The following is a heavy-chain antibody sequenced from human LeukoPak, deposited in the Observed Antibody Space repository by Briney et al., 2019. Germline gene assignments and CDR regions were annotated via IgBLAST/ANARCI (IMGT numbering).Heavy chain of an antibody. CDR1: GFTFSNYA. Sequence: GGSLRLSCAASGFTFSNYAMTWVRQAPGKGLEWVSVISGSGGNTLYATSVKGRFSISRDNSKNTLYLQMNSLRAEDTPVYYCAKGVDSGGTCYSSIDCWGQGTLVTVSP. D-gene: IGHD2-15*01. J-gene: IGHJ4*02. V-gene: IGHV3-23*01. CDR3: AKGVDSGGTCYSSIDC. CDR2: ISGSGGNT.